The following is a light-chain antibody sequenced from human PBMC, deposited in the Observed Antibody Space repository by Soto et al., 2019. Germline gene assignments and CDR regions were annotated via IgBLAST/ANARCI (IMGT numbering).Light chain of an antibody. CDR3: TSYTTSSTLSFV. V-gene: IGLV2-14*01. CDR2: EVS. Sequence: QSALTQPASVSGSPGQSITISCTGTSSDVGDYNYVSWYQQHPGTAPKLLIYEVSDRPSGVSNRFSGSKSGNSASLTISGLQAEDEADYYCTSYTTSSTLSFVFGTGTKLTV. J-gene: IGLJ1*01. CDR1: SSDVGDYNY.